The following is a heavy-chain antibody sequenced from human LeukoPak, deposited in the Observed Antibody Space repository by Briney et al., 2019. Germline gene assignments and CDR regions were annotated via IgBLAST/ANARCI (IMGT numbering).Heavy chain of an antibody. CDR3: ARLVDV. V-gene: IGHV4-38-2*01. CDR2: IYQSGST. Sequence: SETLSLTCAVSGYSISSGYYWAWIRQPPGKGLEWIGSIYQSGSTYYNPSLKSRVTISVDTSKNQLSLKLSSVTAADTAVYYCARLVDVWGKGTTVTVSS. CDR1: GYSISSGYY. J-gene: IGHJ6*04.